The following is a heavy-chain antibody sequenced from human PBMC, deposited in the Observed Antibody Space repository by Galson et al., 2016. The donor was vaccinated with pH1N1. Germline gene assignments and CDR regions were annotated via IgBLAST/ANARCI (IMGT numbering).Heavy chain of an antibody. V-gene: IGHV3-11*01. D-gene: IGHD2-15*01. J-gene: IGHJ4*02. Sequence: SLRLSCAASGFSFSDYYMTWIRQTPGKGLEWIAYISNRGGSIPYADSVRGLYTISRDTATNSLYLQMSSLRADGTALYYSARGRGAVGSGNCGSPIEHWGQGTLVTVSS. CDR1: GFSFSDYY. CDR3: ARGRGAVGSGNCGSPIEH. CDR2: ISNRGGSI.